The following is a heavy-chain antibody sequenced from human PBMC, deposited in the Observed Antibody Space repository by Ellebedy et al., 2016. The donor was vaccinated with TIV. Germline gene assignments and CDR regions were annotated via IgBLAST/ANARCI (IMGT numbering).Heavy chain of an antibody. CDR2: FDPEDGET. J-gene: IGHJ4*02. D-gene: IGHD2-8*01. Sequence: AASVKVSCKVSGYTLTELSMHWVRQAPGKGLEWMGGFDPEDGETIYAQKFQGRVTMTEDTSTDTAYMELSSLRSEDTAVYYCATVTVLMVYLHYFDYWGQGTLVTVSS. CDR3: ATVTVLMVYLHYFDY. V-gene: IGHV1-24*01. CDR1: GYTLTELS.